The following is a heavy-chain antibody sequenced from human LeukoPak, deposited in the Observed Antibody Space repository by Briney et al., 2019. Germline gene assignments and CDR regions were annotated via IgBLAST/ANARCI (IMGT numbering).Heavy chain of an antibody. CDR2: IYTSGST. Sequence: SETLSLTCTVSGGSISSYYWSWIRQPAGKGLEWIGRIYTSGSTNYNPSLKSRVTMSVDTSKNQFSLKLSSVTAADTAVYYCARGAVVVPAARDYYYYYMDVWGKGTTVTVSS. CDR3: ARGAVVVPAARDYYYYYMDV. V-gene: IGHV4-4*07. J-gene: IGHJ6*03. D-gene: IGHD2-2*01. CDR1: GGSISSYY.